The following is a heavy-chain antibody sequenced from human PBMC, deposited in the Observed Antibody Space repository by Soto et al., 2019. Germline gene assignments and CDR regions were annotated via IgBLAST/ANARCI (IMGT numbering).Heavy chain of an antibody. CDR1: GCSISSGGYS. CDR3: ARAGGLGAVAVDY. V-gene: IGHV4-30-2*01. D-gene: IGHD6-19*01. CDR2: IYHSGST. J-gene: IGHJ4*02. Sequence: SETLSLTCAFSGCSISSGGYSWSWIRQPPGKGLEWIGYIYHSGSTYYNPSLKSRVTISVDRSKNQFSLKLSSVTAADTAVYYCARAGGLGAVAVDYWGRGTLVTVSS.